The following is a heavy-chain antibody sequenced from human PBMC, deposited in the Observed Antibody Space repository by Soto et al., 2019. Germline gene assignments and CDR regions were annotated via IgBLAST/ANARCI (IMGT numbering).Heavy chain of an antibody. CDR1: GGSFSGYY. V-gene: IGHV4-34*01. D-gene: IGHD3-16*01. Sequence: PSETLSLTCAVYGGSFSGYYWSWIRQPPGKGLEWIGEINHSGSTNYNPSLKSRVTISVDTSKNQFSLKLSSVTAADTAVYYCARSRGDRYYYYYYGMDVWGQGTTVTAP. J-gene: IGHJ6*02. CDR2: INHSGST. CDR3: ARSRGDRYYYYYYGMDV.